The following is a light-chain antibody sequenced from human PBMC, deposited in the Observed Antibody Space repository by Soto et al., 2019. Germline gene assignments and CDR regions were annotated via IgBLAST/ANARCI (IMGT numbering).Light chain of an antibody. Sequence: EIQIAQSPSTLTGSAAGRATITPRASQTSSSWLAWYQQKPGKAPKLLIYKASTLKSGVPSRFSGSGSGTEFTLTISSLQPDDFATYYCQHYNSYSEAFGQGTKVDIK. CDR3: QHYNSYSEA. V-gene: IGKV1-5*03. J-gene: IGKJ1*01. CDR1: QTSSSW. CDR2: KAS.